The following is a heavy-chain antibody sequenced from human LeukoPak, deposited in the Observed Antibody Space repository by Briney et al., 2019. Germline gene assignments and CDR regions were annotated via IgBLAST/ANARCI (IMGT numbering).Heavy chain of an antibody. Sequence: PGGSLRLSCAASGFTVRSNYMSWVRQAPGKGLEWVSAISGSGGSTYYADSVKGRFTISRDNSKNTLYLQMNRLRAEDTAVYYCATFDSSGYYPNYYFDYWGQGTLVTVSS. CDR3: ATFDSSGYYPNYYFDY. CDR2: ISGSGGST. D-gene: IGHD3-22*01. CDR1: GFTVRSNY. V-gene: IGHV3-23*01. J-gene: IGHJ4*02.